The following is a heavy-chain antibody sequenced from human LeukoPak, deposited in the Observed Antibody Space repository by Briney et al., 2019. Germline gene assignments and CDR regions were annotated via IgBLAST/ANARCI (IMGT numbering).Heavy chain of an antibody. J-gene: IGHJ4*02. D-gene: IGHD3-22*01. CDR3: ASGYYYDSSGYSIPN. Sequence: TLSLTCTVSXGXXSSXGYYWSWIXQLPGXGLXXIXYIYYSGSTYYNPSLKSRLTISVDTSKNQFSLKLSSVTAADTAVYYCASGYYYDSSGYSIPNWGQGTLVTVSS. CDR2: IYYSGST. V-gene: IGHV4-31*03. CDR1: XGXXSSXGYY.